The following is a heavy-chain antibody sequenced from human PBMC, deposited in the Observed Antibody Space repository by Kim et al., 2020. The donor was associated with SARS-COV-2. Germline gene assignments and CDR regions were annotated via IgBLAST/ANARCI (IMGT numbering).Heavy chain of an antibody. CDR3: AREPIRGYYDSSGYYRGGFDY. CDR2: ISSSSSYI. Sequence: GGSLRLSCAASGFTFSSYSMNWVRQAPGKGLEWVSSISSSSSYIYYADSVKGRFTISRDNAKNSLYLQMNSLRAEDTAVYYCAREPIRGYYDSSGYYRGGFDYWGQGTLVTVSS. J-gene: IGHJ4*02. CDR1: GFTFSSYS. D-gene: IGHD3-22*01. V-gene: IGHV3-21*01.